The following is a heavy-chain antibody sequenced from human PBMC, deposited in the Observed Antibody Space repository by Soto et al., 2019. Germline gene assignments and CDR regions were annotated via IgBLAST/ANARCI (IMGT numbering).Heavy chain of an antibody. D-gene: IGHD3-16*01. V-gene: IGHV4-39*02. CDR1: GDSIRSAHYF. Sequence: QLRLQESGPGLVKPSETLSLTCSVFGDSIRSAHYFWGWVRQPPGKGLEWIGSIYHSGATFYEPYLRSGVTLSVETTNNHFSPRLSSVTAADTAVYFCARQQYCGSYTCYDSRYYQYMDVWGKGTMVTVSS. CDR2: IYHSGAT. CDR3: ARQQYCGSYTCYDSRYYQYMDV. J-gene: IGHJ6*03.